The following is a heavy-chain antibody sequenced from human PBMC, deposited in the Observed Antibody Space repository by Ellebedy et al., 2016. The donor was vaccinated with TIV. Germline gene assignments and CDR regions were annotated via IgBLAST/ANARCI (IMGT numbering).Heavy chain of an antibody. V-gene: IGHV1-46*01. D-gene: IGHD3-22*01. CDR2: INPSGGST. Sequence: ASVKVSCXASGYTFTSYYMHWVRQAPGQGLEWMGIINPSGGSTSYAQKFQGRVTMTRDTSTSTVYMELSSLRSEDTAVYYCARNNPHSSGYYCDGPGMDVWGQGTTVTVSS. CDR1: GYTFTSYY. CDR3: ARNNPHSSGYYCDGPGMDV. J-gene: IGHJ6*02.